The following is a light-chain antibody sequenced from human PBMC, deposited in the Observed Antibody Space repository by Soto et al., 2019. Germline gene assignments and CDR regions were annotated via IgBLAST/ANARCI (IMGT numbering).Light chain of an antibody. CDR3: QQRSNWPPIT. V-gene: IGKV3-15*01. J-gene: IGKJ5*01. CDR1: QGINRK. Sequence: IVMTQSPGTLSVSPGERVTFSCRASQGINRKLAWYQHKAGQAPRLLISGASTGATGIPARFSGSGSGTDFTLTISRLEPEDFAVYYCQQRSNWPPITFGQGTRLEIK. CDR2: GAS.